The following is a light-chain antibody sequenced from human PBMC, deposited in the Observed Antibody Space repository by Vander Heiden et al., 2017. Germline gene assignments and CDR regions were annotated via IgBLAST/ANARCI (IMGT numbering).Light chain of an antibody. V-gene: IGKV1-5*03. J-gene: IGKJ3*01. CDR2: EVC. CDR1: QSITVS. CDR3: QQYYRGAT. Sequence: IQMTQSPSTRPAPIGDKVTITCRASQSITVSLAWYQQKPGKVPKVLISEVCSLETGVPSRFSGSGSGTDFSLTISSLPPDDFATYYCQQYYRGATFGPGTKVDVK.